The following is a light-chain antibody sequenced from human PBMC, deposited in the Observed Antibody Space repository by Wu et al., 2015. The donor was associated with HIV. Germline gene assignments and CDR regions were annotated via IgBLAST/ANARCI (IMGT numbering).Light chain of an antibody. CDR2: HSS. CDR1: QIVTSNY. CDR3: QQYERSPST. J-gene: IGKJ2*01. V-gene: IGKV3-20*01. Sequence: EIVLTQSPDTLYLSPGERATLSCRASQIVTSNYLAWYQHKPGQAPRLLIYHSSTRATGISDRFSGSGSGTDFTLTVDRLEPEDFAIYFCQQYERSPSTFGQGTKLEI.